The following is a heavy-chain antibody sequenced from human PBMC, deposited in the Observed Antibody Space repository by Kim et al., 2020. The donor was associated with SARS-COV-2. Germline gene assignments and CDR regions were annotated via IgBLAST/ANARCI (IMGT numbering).Heavy chain of an antibody. J-gene: IGHJ4*02. D-gene: IGHD2-2*01. CDR3: TTDLNIVVVPAAKDY. Sequence: APVNGRFTISRDDSKNTLYLQMNSLKTEDTAVYYCTTDLNIVVVPAAKDYWGQGTLVTVSS. V-gene: IGHV3-15*01.